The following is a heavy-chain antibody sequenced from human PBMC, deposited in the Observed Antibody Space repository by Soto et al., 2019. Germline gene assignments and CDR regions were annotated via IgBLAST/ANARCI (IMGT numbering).Heavy chain of an antibody. CDR2: IYYSGST. V-gene: IGHV4-59*08. Sequence: SETLSLTCTVSGGSISSYYWSWIRQPPGKGLEWIGYIYYSGSTNYNPSLKSRVTISVDTSKNQFSLKLSSVTAADTAVYYFARLVYDILTGYFVDVWGKGTTVTVSS. D-gene: IGHD3-9*01. CDR1: GGSISSYY. J-gene: IGHJ6*04. CDR3: ARLVYDILTGYFVDV.